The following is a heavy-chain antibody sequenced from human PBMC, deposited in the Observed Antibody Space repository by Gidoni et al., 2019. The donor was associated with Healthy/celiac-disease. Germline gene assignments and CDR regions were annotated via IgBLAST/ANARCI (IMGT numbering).Heavy chain of an antibody. J-gene: IGHJ4*02. CDR2: INHSGST. CDR3: ARRQYYYDSSGYSDY. CDR1: GGSFSGYY. V-gene: IGHV4-34*01. D-gene: IGHD3-22*01. Sequence: QVQLQQWGAGLLKPSEPLSLTCAVYGGSFSGYYWSWIRQPPGKGLEWIGEINHSGSTNYNPSLKSRVTISVDTSKNQFSLKLSSVTAADTAVYYCARRQYYYDSSGYSDYWGQGTLVTVSS.